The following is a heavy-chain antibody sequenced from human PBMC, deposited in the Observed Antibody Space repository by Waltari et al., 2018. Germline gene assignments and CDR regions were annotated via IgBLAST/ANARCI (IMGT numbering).Heavy chain of an antibody. CDR3: ARDRGAAAGTFDY. CDR1: GGSISSHY. V-gene: IGHV4-59*11. Sequence: QVQLQESGPGLVKPSETLSLTCTVSGGSISSHYWSWIRQPPGKGLEWIGYIYYSGSTNYNPSLKSRVTISVDTSKNQFSLKLSSVTAADTAVYYCARDRGAAAGTFDYWGQGTLVTVSS. CDR2: IYYSGST. J-gene: IGHJ4*02. D-gene: IGHD6-13*01.